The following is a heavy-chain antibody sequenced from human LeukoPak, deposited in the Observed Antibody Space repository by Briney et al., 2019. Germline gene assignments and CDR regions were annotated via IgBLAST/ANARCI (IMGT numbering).Heavy chain of an antibody. CDR1: GFTFSSYA. CDR2: IYSGGST. V-gene: IGHV3-53*04. J-gene: IGHJ4*02. D-gene: IGHD3-22*01. CDR3: ARVLTMTADY. Sequence: GGSLRLSCAASGFTFSSYAMSWVRQAPGKGLEWVSVIYSGGSTYYADSVKGRFTISRHNSKNTLYLQMNSLRAEDTAVYYCARVLTMTADYWGQGTLVTASS.